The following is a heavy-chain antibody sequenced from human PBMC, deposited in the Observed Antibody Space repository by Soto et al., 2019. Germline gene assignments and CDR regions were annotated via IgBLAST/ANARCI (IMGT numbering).Heavy chain of an antibody. Sequence: PSETLSLTCAVSGGSISSGGYSWSWIRQPPGKGLEWIGYIYHSGSTYYNPSLKSRVTISVDRSKNQFSLKLSSVTAADTAVYYCAREAAVAERTKHFDYWGQGTLVTVSS. CDR1: GGSISSGGYS. V-gene: IGHV4-30-2*01. J-gene: IGHJ4*02. CDR2: IYHSGST. D-gene: IGHD6-25*01. CDR3: AREAAVAERTKHFDY.